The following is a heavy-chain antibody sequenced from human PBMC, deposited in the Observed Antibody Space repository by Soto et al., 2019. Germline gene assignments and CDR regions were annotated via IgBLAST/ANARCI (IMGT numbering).Heavy chain of an antibody. CDR1: GFTFGDFA. D-gene: IGHD2-8*01. CDR2: ITGGGDYT. Sequence: EVQLVESGGDLVQPGGSLRLSCAASGFTFGDFAMNWVRQAPGKGLEWVSGITGGGDYTFYADSVKGRFTISRVQSKNTVYLQMNSLRAEDTALYDCVKKIAGTTTNGAYWYFDLWGRGTLVTVSS. V-gene: IGHV3-23*04. J-gene: IGHJ2*01. CDR3: VKKIAGTTTNGAYWYFDL.